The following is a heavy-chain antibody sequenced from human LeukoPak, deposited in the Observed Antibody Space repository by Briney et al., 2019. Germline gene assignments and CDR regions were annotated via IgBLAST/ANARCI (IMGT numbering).Heavy chain of an antibody. D-gene: IGHD1-26*01. Sequence: PGGSLRLXCAASGFTFSDHYMDWVRQAPGKGLEWVGRTRNKANSYTTEYAASVKGRFTISRDDSKNSLYLQMHSLKTEDTAVYYCARWELSHDAFDIWGQGTMVTVSS. CDR1: GFTFSDHY. CDR2: TRNKANSYTT. J-gene: IGHJ3*02. V-gene: IGHV3-72*01. CDR3: ARWELSHDAFDI.